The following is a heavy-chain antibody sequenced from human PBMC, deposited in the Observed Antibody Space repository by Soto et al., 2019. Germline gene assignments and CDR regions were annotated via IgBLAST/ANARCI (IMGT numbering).Heavy chain of an antibody. J-gene: IGHJ5*02. D-gene: IGHD3-10*01. V-gene: IGHV1-69*13. Sequence: ASVKVSCKASGGTSSSYAISWVRQAPGQGLEWMGGIIPIFGTANYAQKFQGRVTITADESTSTAYMELSSLRSEDTAVYHCARAVLLLVRGVINWFDPWGQGTLVTVSS. CDR3: ARAVLLLVRGVINWFDP. CDR2: IIPIFGTA. CDR1: GGTSSSYA.